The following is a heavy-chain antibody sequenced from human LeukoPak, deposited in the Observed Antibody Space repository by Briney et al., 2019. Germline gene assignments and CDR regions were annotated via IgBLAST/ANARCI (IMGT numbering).Heavy chain of an antibody. D-gene: IGHD3-9*01. CDR2: ISSSSSYI. V-gene: IGHV3-21*01. Sequence: GGSLRLSCAASGFTFSSYSMDWVRQTPGKGLEWVSSISSSSSYIYYADSVKGRFTISRDNAKNSLYLQMNSLRAEDTAVYYCARVSAGYCLDYWGQGTLVTVSS. CDR3: ARVSAGYCLDY. J-gene: IGHJ4*02. CDR1: GFTFSSYS.